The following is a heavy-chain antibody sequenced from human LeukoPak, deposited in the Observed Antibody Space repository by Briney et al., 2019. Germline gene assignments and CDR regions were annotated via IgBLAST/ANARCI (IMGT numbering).Heavy chain of an antibody. D-gene: IGHD3-3*01. V-gene: IGHV1-69*13. CDR3: AREAITIFGVVRTQTTYGPHRFDP. Sequence: SVKLSCKASERTFSTYAISWVRQAPGQGLEWMGGIIPFFVTANYAQKFQGRVTITADESTSTAYMELSSLRSEDTAVYYCAREAITIFGVVRTQTTYGPHRFDPWGQGTLVTVSS. CDR2: IIPFFVTA. CDR1: ERTFSTYA. J-gene: IGHJ5*02.